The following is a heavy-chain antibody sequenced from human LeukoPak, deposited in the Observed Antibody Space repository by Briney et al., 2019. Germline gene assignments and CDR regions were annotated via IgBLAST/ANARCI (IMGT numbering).Heavy chain of an antibody. Sequence: SETLSLTCTVSGGSISSSSYHWGWIRQPPGKGLEWIGSIYYSGSTYYNPSLKSRVTISVDRSKNQFSLKLSSVTAADTAVYYCARGGGDLPLSYWGQGTLVTVSS. J-gene: IGHJ4*02. CDR1: GGSISSSSYH. CDR3: ARGGGDLPLSY. V-gene: IGHV4-39*07. CDR2: IYYSGST. D-gene: IGHD3-16*02.